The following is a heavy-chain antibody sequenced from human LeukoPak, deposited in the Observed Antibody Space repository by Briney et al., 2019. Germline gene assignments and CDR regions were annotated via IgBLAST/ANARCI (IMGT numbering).Heavy chain of an antibody. CDR3: AHLATSEVNVDC. CDR1: GFSFSSYW. Sequence: PWGSLRLSCAASGFSFSSYWMTWVRQAPGKGLEWVANIKKDGSEKYYVDSVKGRFTISRDNAKNALYLQMNSLRAEDTAVYYCAHLATSEVNVDCWGQGTLVTVSS. CDR2: IKKDGSEK. D-gene: IGHD1-26*01. V-gene: IGHV3-7*01. J-gene: IGHJ4*02.